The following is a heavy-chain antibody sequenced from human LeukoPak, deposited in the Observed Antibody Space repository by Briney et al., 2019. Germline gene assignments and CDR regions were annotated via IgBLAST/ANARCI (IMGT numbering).Heavy chain of an antibody. J-gene: IGHJ5*02. CDR1: GYTFTGYY. Sequence: GASVKVSCKASGYTFTGYYMHWVRQAPGQGLEWMGWINPNSGGTNYAQKFRGRVTMTRDTSISTAYMELSRLRSDDTAVYYCARDEEFIVVVPAAMAGGFDPWGQGTLVTVSS. V-gene: IGHV1-2*02. CDR3: ARDEEFIVVVPAAMAGGFDP. D-gene: IGHD2-2*01. CDR2: INPNSGGT.